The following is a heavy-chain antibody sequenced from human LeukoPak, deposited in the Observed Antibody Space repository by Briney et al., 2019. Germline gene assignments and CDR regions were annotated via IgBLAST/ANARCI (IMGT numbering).Heavy chain of an antibody. CDR2: IKQDGSET. CDR1: GFSFSNAW. Sequence: GGSLRLSCAASGFSFSNAWMSWVRQAPGKGLEWVANIKQDGSETYYVDSVKGRFTISRDNLKNSLYLQMNSLRAEDTAVYYCARNFYGPYYYYGMDVWGQGTTVTVSS. J-gene: IGHJ6*02. CDR3: ARNFYGPYYYYGMDV. D-gene: IGHD2/OR15-2a*01. V-gene: IGHV3-7*05.